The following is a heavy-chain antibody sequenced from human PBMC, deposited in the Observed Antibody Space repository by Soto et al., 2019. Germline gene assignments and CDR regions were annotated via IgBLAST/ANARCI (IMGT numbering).Heavy chain of an antibody. CDR3: ARGAHGGGWYRDTLDV. D-gene: IGHD6-19*01. CDR2: YNPMNHSA. CDR1: ASTFTGYT. Sequence: QVHLVQSETEVKEPGASVKVSCKTSASTFTGYTINWVRQAPGQGLEWIGMYNPMNHSARYSQQFQGRVTMTSVTPTSTVYMELSSLRPADTAVYYCARGAHGGGWYRDTLDVWGQGTMVTVSS. J-gene: IGHJ3*01. V-gene: IGHV1-46*01.